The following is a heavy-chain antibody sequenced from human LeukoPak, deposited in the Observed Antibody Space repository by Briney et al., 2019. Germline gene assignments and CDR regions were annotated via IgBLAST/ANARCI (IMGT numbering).Heavy chain of an antibody. CDR2: ISGSGRST. J-gene: IGHJ3*02. Sequence: PGGSLRLSCSASGLTFSTYAMSWVRQAPGKGLEWVSTISGSGRSTYYADSVKGRFTISRDNSKNTLYLQMNSLRAEDTAVYYCAKDLSRDGTSWPDAFDIWGEGTMVTVSS. V-gene: IGHV3-23*01. CDR3: AKDLSRDGTSWPDAFDI. CDR1: GLTFSTYA. D-gene: IGHD6-13*01.